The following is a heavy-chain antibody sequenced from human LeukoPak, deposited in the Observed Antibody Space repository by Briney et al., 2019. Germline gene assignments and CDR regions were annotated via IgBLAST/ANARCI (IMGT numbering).Heavy chain of an antibody. CDR2: IKQDGSEK. J-gene: IGHJ4*02. D-gene: IGHD1-26*01. Sequence: GGSLRLSCAVSGLAFREYWLSWVRQAPGKGLEWVANIKQDGSEKYYVDSVRGRFTISRDNAKNSVYLEMNSLRAEDTAMYYCARETGRYSGTTNYFDYWGQGTLVTVSS. CDR1: GLAFREYW. CDR3: ARETGRYSGTTNYFDY. V-gene: IGHV3-7*01.